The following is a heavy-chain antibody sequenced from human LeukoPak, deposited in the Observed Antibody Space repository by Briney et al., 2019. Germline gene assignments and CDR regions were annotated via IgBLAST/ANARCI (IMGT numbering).Heavy chain of an antibody. CDR3: ARVEVPAALFDC. Sequence: SQTLSLTCTVSGGSISSGSYYWSWIRQPAGKGLEWIGRIYTRGSTNYNPSLKSRVTISVDTSKNQFSLKLSSVTAADTAVYYCARVEVPAALFDCWGQGTLVTVSS. J-gene: IGHJ4*02. D-gene: IGHD2-2*01. CDR1: GGSISSGSYY. CDR2: IYTRGST. V-gene: IGHV4-61*02.